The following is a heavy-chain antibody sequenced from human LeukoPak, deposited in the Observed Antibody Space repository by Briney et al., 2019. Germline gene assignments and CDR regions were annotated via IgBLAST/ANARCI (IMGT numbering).Heavy chain of an antibody. CDR1: GGSISSGGYS. Sequence: SETLSLTCAVSGGSISSGGYSWSWIRQPPGKGLEWIGYIYHSGSTYYNPSLKSRVTISVDTSKNQFSLKLSSVTAADTAVYYCARYLGTVRIAFDIWGQGTMVTVSS. CDR2: IYHSGST. J-gene: IGHJ3*02. CDR3: ARYLGTVRIAFDI. V-gene: IGHV4-30-2*01. D-gene: IGHD5-18*01.